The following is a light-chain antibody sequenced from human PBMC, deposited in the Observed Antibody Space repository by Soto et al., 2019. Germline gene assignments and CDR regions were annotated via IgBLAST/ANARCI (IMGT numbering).Light chain of an antibody. J-gene: IGKJ2*01. CDR3: QQYYSYPQT. Sequence: AIRMTQSPSSLSASTGDRVTITCRASQGISSYLAWYQQKPGKAPKLLIYDASTLPSGVPSRFSGSGSGTDFTLTISCLQSEDFATYYCQQYYSYPQTFGQGTKLEIK. CDR2: DAS. CDR1: QGISSY. V-gene: IGKV1-8*01.